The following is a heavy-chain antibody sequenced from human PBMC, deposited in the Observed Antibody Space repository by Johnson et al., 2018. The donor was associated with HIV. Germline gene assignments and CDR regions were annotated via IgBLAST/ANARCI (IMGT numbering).Heavy chain of an antibody. D-gene: IGHD1-26*01. Sequence: VQLVESGGGLVQPGGSLRLSCAASGFTVSSNYMSWVRQAPGKGLEWVSVIYSGGSTFYADSVKGRFTISRDNSKNTLNLQMNSLRAEDTAVYYCAKDRSMDDAFDIWGQGTMVTVSS. J-gene: IGHJ3*02. CDR1: GFTVSSNY. CDR2: IYSGGST. CDR3: AKDRSMDDAFDI. V-gene: IGHV3-66*01.